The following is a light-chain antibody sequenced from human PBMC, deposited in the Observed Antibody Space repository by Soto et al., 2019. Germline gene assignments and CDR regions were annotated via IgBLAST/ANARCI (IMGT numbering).Light chain of an antibody. CDR1: QSVSSSY. Sequence: EIVLTQSPGTLSLSPGERATLSCRASQSVSSSYLAWYQQKPGQAPRLLIYGASSRATGIPDRFSGSGSGTDFTLTISRLEPEDFAVYSCQQYVSSPYTFGQGTKLEIK. CDR3: QQYVSSPYT. CDR2: GAS. V-gene: IGKV3-20*01. J-gene: IGKJ2*01.